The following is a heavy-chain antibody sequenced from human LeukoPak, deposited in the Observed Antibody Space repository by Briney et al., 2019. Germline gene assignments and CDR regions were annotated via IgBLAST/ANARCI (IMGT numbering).Heavy chain of an antibody. D-gene: IGHD3-10*01. CDR3: AKDRGGSYYYGSGYGYYFDY. CDR1: GFTFSSYA. J-gene: IGHJ4*02. V-gene: IGHV3-23*01. CDR2: ISGSGGST. Sequence: PGGSLRLSCAASGFTFSSYAMSWVRQAPGKGLEWVSAISGSGGSTYYADSVKGRFTISRDNSKNTLYLQMNSRRAEDTAVYYCAKDRGGSYYYGSGYGYYFDYWGQGTLVTVSS.